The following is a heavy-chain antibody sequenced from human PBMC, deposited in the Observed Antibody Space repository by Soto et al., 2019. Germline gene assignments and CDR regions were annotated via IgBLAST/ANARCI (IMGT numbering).Heavy chain of an antibody. J-gene: IGHJ3*02. CDR3: ARLETTRAFDM. D-gene: IGHD1-1*01. CDR2: IYYIGST. Sequence: SETLSLTCTVSGCSISSSSYYWGWIRQPPGKGLEWIGSIYYIGSTYYNPSLKSRVTISVDTSKNQFSLKLSSVIAVDTAVYYGARLETTRAFDMWGQGTMVTVSS. CDR1: GCSISSSSYY. V-gene: IGHV4-39*01.